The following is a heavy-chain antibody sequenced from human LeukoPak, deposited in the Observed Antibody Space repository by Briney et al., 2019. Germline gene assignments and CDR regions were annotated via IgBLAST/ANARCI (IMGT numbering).Heavy chain of an antibody. CDR1: GGTFSSYA. V-gene: IGHV1-69*04. D-gene: IGHD4-17*01. J-gene: IGHJ6*02. CDR2: IIPIFGIA. Sequence: GASVKVSCKASGGTFSSYAISWVRQAPGQGLEWMGRIIPIFGIANYAQKFQGRVTITADKSTGTAYMELRSLRSDDTAVYYCARGPPTVTYYYYGMDVWGQGTTVTVSS. CDR3: ARGPPTVTYYYYGMDV.